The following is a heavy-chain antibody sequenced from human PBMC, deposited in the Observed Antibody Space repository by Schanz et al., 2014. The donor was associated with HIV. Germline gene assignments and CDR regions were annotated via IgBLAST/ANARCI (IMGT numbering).Heavy chain of an antibody. V-gene: IGHV3-30*18. D-gene: IGHD1-26*01. CDR3: AKGIMGATEYYYGMDV. CDR2: ISYDGSNK. Sequence: MQLLESGGGLVQPGGSLRLSCAASGFPFSNYAMSWVRQAPGKGLEWVAVISYDGSNKYYADSVKGRFTISRDNAKNFVYLEMNGLRVEDTALYYCAKGIMGATEYYYGMDVWGQGTMVTVSS. J-gene: IGHJ6*02. CDR1: GFPFSNYA.